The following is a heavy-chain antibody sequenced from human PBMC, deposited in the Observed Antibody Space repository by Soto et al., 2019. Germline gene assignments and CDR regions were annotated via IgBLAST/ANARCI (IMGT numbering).Heavy chain of an antibody. Sequence: GGSLRLSCAASGFPFSSYAMSWVRQAPGQGLEWASAISVSCGSTYYADSVKGRFTISRDNSKNTLYLQMTSLRAEDPAVYYCAKVSAGYYDSSGYSVVRYYGMHVSGPGTTLTV. V-gene: IGHV3-23*01. D-gene: IGHD3-22*01. CDR3: AKVSAGYYDSSGYSVVRYYGMHV. J-gene: IGHJ6*02. CDR1: GFPFSSYA. CDR2: ISVSCGST.